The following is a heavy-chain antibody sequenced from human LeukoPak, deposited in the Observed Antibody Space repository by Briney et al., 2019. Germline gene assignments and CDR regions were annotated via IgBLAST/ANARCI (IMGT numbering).Heavy chain of an antibody. CDR1: GLSVSSNF. D-gene: IGHD6-19*01. J-gene: IGHJ4*02. V-gene: IGHV3-53*01. Sequence: GGSLRLSCAATGLSVSSNFMSWVRQAPGKGLEWVSVIYGGGSTYYADSVKGRFTISRDTPKNTLYLQMNSLRVEDTAVYYCASWPVGWYGEDSWGQGTLVTVSS. CDR3: ASWPVGWYGEDS. CDR2: IYGGGST.